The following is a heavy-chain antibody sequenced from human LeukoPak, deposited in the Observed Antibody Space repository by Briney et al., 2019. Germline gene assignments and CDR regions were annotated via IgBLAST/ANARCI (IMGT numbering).Heavy chain of an antibody. CDR3: ARATSFDY. J-gene: IGHJ4*02. V-gene: IGHV3-48*04. Sequence: GGSLRLSCSASGFTFSSYWMHWVRQPPGKGLEWVSYITISGSTIYYADSVKGRFTISRDNAKNSLYLQMNSLRAEDTAVYYCARATSFDYWGQGTLVTVSS. CDR1: GFTFSSYW. CDR2: ITISGSTI.